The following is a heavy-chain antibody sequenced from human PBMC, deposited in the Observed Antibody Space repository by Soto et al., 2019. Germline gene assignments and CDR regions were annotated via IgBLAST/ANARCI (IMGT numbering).Heavy chain of an antibody. CDR2: IYWDDSY. D-gene: IGHD4-17*01. CDR1: GFSLSTSGVG. Sequence: QITLKESGPTLVKPTQTLTLTCTFSGFSLSTSGVGVGWIRQPQGKALQWLAVIYWDDSYHYSPSLRSRLTITKDTSKNQVVLTMTNMDPVDTATYYCAHKGYGDYPLDYWCQGTLVTVSS. CDR3: AHKGYGDYPLDY. V-gene: IGHV2-5*02. J-gene: IGHJ4*02.